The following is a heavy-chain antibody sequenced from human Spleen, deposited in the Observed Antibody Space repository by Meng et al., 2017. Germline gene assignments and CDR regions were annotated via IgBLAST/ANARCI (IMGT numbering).Heavy chain of an antibody. Sequence: GESLKISCAASGFNFNSYAMSWVRQAPGKGLEWVSAISGTGRNTYYADSVKGRFSISRDNSKNTLYLQMSSLRVEDTAIYYCTKDTRGGSGSYSWGTFDVWGQGTMVTVSS. D-gene: IGHD3-10*01. CDR1: GFNFNSYA. V-gene: IGHV3-23*01. J-gene: IGHJ3*01. CDR2: ISGTGRNT. CDR3: TKDTRGGSGSYSWGTFDV.